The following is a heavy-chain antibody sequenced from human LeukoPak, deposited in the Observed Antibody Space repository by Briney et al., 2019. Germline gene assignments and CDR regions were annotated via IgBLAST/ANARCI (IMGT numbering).Heavy chain of an antibody. CDR3: ARGGEWLVPSH. CDR1: GFTVSSNY. V-gene: IGHV3-53*05. J-gene: IGHJ4*02. D-gene: IGHD6-19*01. Sequence: GGSLRLSCAASGFTVSSNYMSWVRQAPGKGLEWVSVIYSGGTTYYADSVKGRFTISRDNSNNTLYLQMNSLRLEDTAIYYCARGGEWLVPSHWGQGTLVTVSS. CDR2: IYSGGTT.